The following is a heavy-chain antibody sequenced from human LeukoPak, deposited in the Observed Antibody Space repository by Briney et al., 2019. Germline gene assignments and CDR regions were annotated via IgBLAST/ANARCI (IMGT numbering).Heavy chain of an antibody. Sequence: GGSLRLSCAASGFTFSSYEMNWVRQAPGKGLEWVSYISSSGSTIYYADSVKGRFTISRDNAKNSLYLQMNGLRAEDTAVYYCARDRRVMGSPFDYWGQGTLVTVSS. D-gene: IGHD1-26*01. CDR3: ARDRRVMGSPFDY. CDR2: ISSSGSTI. V-gene: IGHV3-48*03. J-gene: IGHJ4*02. CDR1: GFTFSSYE.